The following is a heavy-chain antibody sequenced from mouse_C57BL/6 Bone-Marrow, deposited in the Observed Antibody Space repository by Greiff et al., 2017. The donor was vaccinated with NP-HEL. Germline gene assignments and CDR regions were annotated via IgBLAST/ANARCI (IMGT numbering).Heavy chain of an antibody. CDR2: IYPSDSET. J-gene: IGHJ2*01. CDR3: ARSGYYAVYYFDY. V-gene: IGHV1-61*01. CDR1: GYTFTSYW. Sequence: QVQLQQPGAELVRPGSSVKLSCKASGYTFTSYWMDWVKQRPGQGLEWIGNIYPSDSETHYNQQFKDKATLPVDKSASTAYMQLSSLTSEDSAVYYCARSGYYAVYYFDYWGQGTTLTVSS. D-gene: IGHD1-1*01.